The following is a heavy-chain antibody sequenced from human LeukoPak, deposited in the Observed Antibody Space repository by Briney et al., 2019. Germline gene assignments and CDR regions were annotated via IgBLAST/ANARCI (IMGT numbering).Heavy chain of an antibody. CDR3: ARDDAGEIDP. V-gene: IGHV3-33*01. Sequence: PGGSPRLSCAASGFTFSSYGMHWVRQAPGRGLEWVAVIWYDGSNKYYADSVKGRFTISRDNSKNTLYLQMNSLRAEDTAVYYCARDDAGEIDPWGQGTLVTVSS. CDR2: IWYDGSNK. J-gene: IGHJ5*02. CDR1: GFTFSSYG.